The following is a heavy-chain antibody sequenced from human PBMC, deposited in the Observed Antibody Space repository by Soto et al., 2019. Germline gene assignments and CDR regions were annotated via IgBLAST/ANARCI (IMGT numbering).Heavy chain of an antibody. CDR1: GFTFSSYE. J-gene: IGHJ3*02. V-gene: IGHV3-21*01. CDR3: AREDYSSSKAFDI. D-gene: IGHD6-6*01. Sequence: PGGSLRLSCAASGFTFSSYEMNWVRQAPGKGLEWVSSITNSGSFVYYADSVKGRFTISRDNANDSLFLQLNRLRAEDTAIYFCAREDYSSSKAFDIWGQGTTVTVSS. CDR2: ITNSGSFV.